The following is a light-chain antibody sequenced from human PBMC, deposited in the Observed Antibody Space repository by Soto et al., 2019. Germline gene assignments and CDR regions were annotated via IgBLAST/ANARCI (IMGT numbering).Light chain of an antibody. CDR1: NSNLGADYD. Sequence: QSVLTQPPSVSGAPGQRVSISCTGSNSNLGADYDVQWYQHLPGTAPTLLIYDNTNRPSGVPDRFSGSKAGTSASLAISTLQSEDEADYYCQSYDNSIRGYVFGPGTKVTVL. V-gene: IGLV1-40*01. CDR3: QSYDNSIRGYV. CDR2: DNT. J-gene: IGLJ1*01.